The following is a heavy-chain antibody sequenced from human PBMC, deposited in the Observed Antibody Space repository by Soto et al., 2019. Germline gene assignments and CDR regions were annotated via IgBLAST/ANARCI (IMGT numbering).Heavy chain of an antibody. V-gene: IGHV1-69*04. J-gene: IGHJ5*02. CDR1: GYTFTGYY. CDR3: ARDSGYSYGNT. D-gene: IGHD5-18*01. Sequence: GASVKVSCKASGYTFTGYYMHWVRQAPGQGLEWMGRIIPMFGIASYAQNFQGRVTITADKSTSTAYMKLSSLRSEDTAVYYCARDSGYSYGNTWGQGTLVTVSS. CDR2: IIPMFGIA.